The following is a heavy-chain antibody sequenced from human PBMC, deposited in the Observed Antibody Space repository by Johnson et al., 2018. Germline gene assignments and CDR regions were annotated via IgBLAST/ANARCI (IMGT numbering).Heavy chain of an antibody. Sequence: QVQLQESGGGVVQPGGSLRLSCKGSGFVFSSYGMNWFRQAPGKGLDWVAVISYDGDHTYYADFVEVRFTISRQNSRNTLYLQMNSLRLEDTSVFYCAKAARGGRGWSHYYSYMDVWGKGTTVTVSS. CDR1: GFVFSSYG. V-gene: IGHV3-30*18. J-gene: IGHJ6*03. CDR3: AKAARGGRGWSHYYSYMDV. CDR2: ISYDGDHT. D-gene: IGHD6-19*01.